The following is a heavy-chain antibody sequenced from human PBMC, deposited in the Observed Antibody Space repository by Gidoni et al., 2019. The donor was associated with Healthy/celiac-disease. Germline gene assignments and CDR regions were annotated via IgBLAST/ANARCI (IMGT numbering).Heavy chain of an antibody. CDR1: GYTFTSYG. J-gene: IGHJ4*02. V-gene: IGHV1-18*01. Sequence: QVQLVQSGAAVKKPGASVKVSCKASGYTFTSYGISWVRQAPGQGLEWMGWISAYNGNTNYAQKLQGRVTMTTDTSTSTAYMELRSLRSDDTAVYYCARDPPREYCSGGSCYGDYWGQGTLVTVSS. D-gene: IGHD2-15*01. CDR3: ARDPPREYCSGGSCYGDY. CDR2: ISAYNGNT.